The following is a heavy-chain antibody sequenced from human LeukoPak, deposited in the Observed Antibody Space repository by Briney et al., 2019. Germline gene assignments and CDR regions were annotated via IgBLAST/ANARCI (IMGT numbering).Heavy chain of an antibody. J-gene: IGHJ4*02. Sequence: GGSLRLSCAASGFTFSGSGMHWVRQASGKGLEWVGLIRSKANSYATAYAASVKGRFTISRDDSKNTAYLQMNSLKTEDTAVYYCTRPDDYGDYWGQGTLVTVSS. CDR1: GFTFSGSG. V-gene: IGHV3-73*01. CDR3: TRPDDYGDY. CDR2: IRSKANSYAT.